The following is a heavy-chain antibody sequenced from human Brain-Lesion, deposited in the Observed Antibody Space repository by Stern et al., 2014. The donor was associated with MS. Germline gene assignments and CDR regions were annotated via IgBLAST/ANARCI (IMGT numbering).Heavy chain of an antibody. V-gene: IGHV3-9*01. CDR1: RFTFDDYA. Sequence: EVQLEESGGDLVQPGRSLRLSCAAFRFTFDDYAMHWVRQAPGKGLAWVAGISWNSGTIGYADSVKGRFPTSRDNAYSSLYLQMNSLRPEDTALYYCARDITGSSAYFAYWGQGTLVTVSS. CDR2: ISWNSGTI. CDR3: ARDITGSSAYFAY. D-gene: IGHD1-14*01. J-gene: IGHJ4*02.